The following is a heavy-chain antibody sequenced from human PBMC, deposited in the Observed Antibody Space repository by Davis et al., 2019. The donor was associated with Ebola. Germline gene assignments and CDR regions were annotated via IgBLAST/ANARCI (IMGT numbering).Heavy chain of an antibody. Sequence: SETLSLTCNVSGVSITRGGYYWSWIRQHPGQGLEWIGYIYYTGSTSYTPSLKSRVTLSVDTSKNQFSLKLSSVTAADTAVYYCATDSSSSYFDYWGQGTTVTVAS. CDR3: ATDSSSSYFDY. CDR2: IYYTGST. CDR1: GVSITRGGYY. D-gene: IGHD6-6*01. J-gene: IGHJ4*03. V-gene: IGHV4-31*03.